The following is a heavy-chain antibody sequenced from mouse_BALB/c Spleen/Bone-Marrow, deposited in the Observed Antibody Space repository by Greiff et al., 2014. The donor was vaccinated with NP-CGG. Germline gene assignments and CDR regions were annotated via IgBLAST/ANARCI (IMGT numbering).Heavy chain of an antibody. V-gene: IGHV1-80*01. CDR3: ARGGISVDY. J-gene: IGHJ2*01. CDR1: GYVFSTYW. CDR2: IYPGDGDT. Sequence: LVESGAELVRPGSSVKIPCESSGYVFSTYWINWVKQRPGQGLEWIGQIYPGDGDTDYNGKFKDKATLTADKSSNTAYMQLSSLTSEDSAVYFCARGGISVDYWGQGTTLTVSS.